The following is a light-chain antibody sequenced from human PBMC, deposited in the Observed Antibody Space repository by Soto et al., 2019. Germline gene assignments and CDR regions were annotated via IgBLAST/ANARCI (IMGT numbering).Light chain of an antibody. Sequence: QSVLTQPPSVSGAPGQRVTISCAGSSYNIGAGYDVNWYQQFPGTAPKLLIYDDTNWPTGVPDRFSGSKSATSASLAITGLQAEDEANYYCQSSDSSLSGSVVFGGGTKLTVL. CDR1: SYNIGAGYD. V-gene: IGLV1-40*01. CDR3: QSSDSSLSGSVV. J-gene: IGLJ2*01. CDR2: DDT.